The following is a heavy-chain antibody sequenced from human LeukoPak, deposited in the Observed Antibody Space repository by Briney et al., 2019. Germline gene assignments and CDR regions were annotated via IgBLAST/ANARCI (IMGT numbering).Heavy chain of an antibody. CDR1: GGSISSGDYY. V-gene: IGHV4-30-4*01. Sequence: SETLSLTCTVSGGSISSGDYYWSWIRQPPGTGLEWIGYIYYSGSAYYNPSLKSRVTISVDTSKNQFSLKLNSVTAADTAVYYCAREVPWVWNFDLWGRGTLVTDSS. D-gene: IGHD1-26*01. J-gene: IGHJ2*01. CDR2: IYYSGSA. CDR3: AREVPWVWNFDL.